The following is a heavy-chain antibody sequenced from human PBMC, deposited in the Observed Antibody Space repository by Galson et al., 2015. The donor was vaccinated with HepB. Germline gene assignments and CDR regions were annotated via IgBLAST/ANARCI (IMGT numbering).Heavy chain of an antibody. V-gene: IGHV3-9*01. D-gene: IGHD3-10*01. CDR2: ISWNSGSI. J-gene: IGHJ4*02. CDR3: AKDILLYGSGFDY. CDR1: GFTFDDYA. Sequence: SLRLSCAASGFTFDDYAMHWVRQAPGKGLEWVSGISWNSGSIGYADSVKGRFTISRDNAKNSLYLQMSSLRAEDTALYYCAKDILLYGSGFDYWGQGTLVTVSS.